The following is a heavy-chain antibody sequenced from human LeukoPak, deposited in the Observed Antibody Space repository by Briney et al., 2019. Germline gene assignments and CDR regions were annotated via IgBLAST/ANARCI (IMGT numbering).Heavy chain of an antibody. V-gene: IGHV3-30*02. J-gene: IGHJ6*03. D-gene: IGHD1-26*01. CDR1: GFTFSSYG. CDR3: AKDGDTMSGTYYYDMDV. CDR2: IRYDGSNK. Sequence: GWSLRLSRAASGFTFSSYGMHWVRQAPGKGLEGVAFIRYDGSNKYYADSVKGRFTISRDNSKNTLYLQMNSLRGEDTAVYYCAKDGDTMSGTYYYDMDVWGKGTTVTIS.